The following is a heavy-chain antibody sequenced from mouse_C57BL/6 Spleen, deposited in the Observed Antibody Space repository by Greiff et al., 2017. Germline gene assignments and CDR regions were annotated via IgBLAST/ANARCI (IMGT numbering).Heavy chain of an antibody. Sequence: QVQLQQPGAELVRPGSSVKLSCKASGYTFTSYWMDWVKQRPGQGLEWIGNIYPSDSETHYNQKFKDKATLTVDKSSSTAYMQLSSLTSEDSAVYYWAREDYGSSYGFAYWGQGTLVTVSA. CDR2: IYPSDSET. D-gene: IGHD1-1*01. V-gene: IGHV1-61*01. J-gene: IGHJ3*01. CDR1: GYTFTSYW. CDR3: AREDYGSSYGFAY.